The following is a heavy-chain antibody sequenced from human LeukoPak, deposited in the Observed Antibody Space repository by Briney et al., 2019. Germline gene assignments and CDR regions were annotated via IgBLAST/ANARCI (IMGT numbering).Heavy chain of an antibody. Sequence: GESLKISCEGSGYSFTTYWIGWVRQMPGKDLEWMGIIYPGDSDTRYSPSFQGQVTISADKSISTAYLQWNSLKASDTAMYYCARLVGARISWKFDYWGQGTLVTVSS. V-gene: IGHV5-51*01. CDR1: GYSFTTYW. CDR2: IYPGDSDT. CDR3: ARLVGARISWKFDY. J-gene: IGHJ4*02. D-gene: IGHD1-1*01.